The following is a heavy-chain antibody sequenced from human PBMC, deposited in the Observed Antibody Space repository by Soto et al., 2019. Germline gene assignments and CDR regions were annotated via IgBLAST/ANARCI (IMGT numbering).Heavy chain of an antibody. CDR2: ISYSGTT. Sequence: QVQLQESGPGLVKPSQTLSLTCKVSGDSVSSGRDFWSWIRQHPGMALEWIGYISYSGTTYYTPSLRSRVSISIDTSQNQFSLRLDSVTAADTAFYYCARGRPMLGAKTFCDYWGQGTRVAVSS. D-gene: IGHD1-26*01. CDR1: GDSVSSGRDF. V-gene: IGHV4-31*03. J-gene: IGHJ4*02. CDR3: ARGRPMLGAKTFCDY.